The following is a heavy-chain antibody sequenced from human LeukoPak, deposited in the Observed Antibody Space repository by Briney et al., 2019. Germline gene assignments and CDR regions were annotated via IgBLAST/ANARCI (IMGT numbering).Heavy chain of an antibody. CDR2: INYSGSTNYT. Sequence: SETLSLTCTVSGGSISSHYWSWIRQPPGKGLEWIGYINYSGSTNYTNYNPSLKSRVTISVDTSKNQFSLKLSSVTAADTAVYYCARQLRNWFDPWGQGTLVTVSS. J-gene: IGHJ5*02. CDR3: ARQLRNWFDP. V-gene: IGHV4-59*08. CDR1: GGSISSHY. D-gene: IGHD4-17*01.